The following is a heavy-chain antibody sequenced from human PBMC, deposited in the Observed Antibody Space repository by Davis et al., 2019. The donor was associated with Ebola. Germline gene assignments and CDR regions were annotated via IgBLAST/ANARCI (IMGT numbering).Heavy chain of an antibody. Sequence: AASVKVSCKASGYTFTGYYIHWVRQAPGHAPPSLRWINPNSGDTHYSQKFQGWVTMTRDTPISTAYMELNRLTSDDTAVYYCARDRVCSGATCYAYFDFWGQGTLVTVSS. CDR1: GYTFTGYY. CDR2: INPNSGDT. D-gene: IGHD2-15*01. J-gene: IGHJ4*02. CDR3: ARDRVCSGATCYAYFDF. V-gene: IGHV1-2*04.